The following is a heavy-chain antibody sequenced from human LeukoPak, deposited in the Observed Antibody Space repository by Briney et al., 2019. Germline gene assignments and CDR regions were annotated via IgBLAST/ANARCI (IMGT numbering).Heavy chain of an antibody. J-gene: IGHJ4*02. CDR1: GGTFSSYA. D-gene: IGHD5-18*01. CDR2: IIPIFGTA. V-gene: IGHV1-69*13. CDR3: ARSTTPVRGYRPRFDY. Sequence: SVKVSRKASGGTFSSYAISWVRQAPGQGLEWMGGIIPIFGTANYAQKFQGRVTITADESTSTAYMELSSLRSEDTAVYYCARSTTPVRGYRPRFDYWGQGTLVTVSS.